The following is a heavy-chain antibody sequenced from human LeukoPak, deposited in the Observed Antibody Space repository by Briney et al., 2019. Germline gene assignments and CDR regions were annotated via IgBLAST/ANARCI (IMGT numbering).Heavy chain of an antibody. V-gene: IGHV3-11*01. Sequence: GGPLRLSCVGSGFIFGDFYMNWIRQATGKGLEWISFITSSGDSIYYADSVKGRFTVFRDNAKNSLYLQMNSLRAEDTAVYFCARDPEYSDKWGQGTLVSVSS. D-gene: IGHD1-1*01. CDR1: GFIFGDFY. CDR2: ITSSGDSI. CDR3: ARDPEYSDK. J-gene: IGHJ4*02.